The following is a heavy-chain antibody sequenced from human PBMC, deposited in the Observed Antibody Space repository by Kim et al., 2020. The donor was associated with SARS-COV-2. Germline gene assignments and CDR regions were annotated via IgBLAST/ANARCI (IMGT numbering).Heavy chain of an antibody. D-gene: IGHD1-26*01. CDR3: ARDHRYSGSYPHYYYYYGMDV. CDR1: GFTFSSYW. V-gene: IGHV3-7*01. J-gene: IGHJ6*02. Sequence: GGSLRLSCAASGFTFSSYWMSWVRQAPGKGLEWVANIKQDGSEKYYVDSVKGRFTISRDNAKNSLYLQMNSLRAEDTAVYYCARDHRYSGSYPHYYYYYGMDVWGQGTTVTVSS. CDR2: IKQDGSEK.